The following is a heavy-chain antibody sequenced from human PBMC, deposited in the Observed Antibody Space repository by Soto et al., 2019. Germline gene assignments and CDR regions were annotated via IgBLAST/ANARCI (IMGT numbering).Heavy chain of an antibody. Sequence: QVQLVESGGGVVQPGRSLRLSCAASGFTFSSYAMHWVRQAPGKGLEWVAVISYDGSNKYYADSVKGRFTISSDNSKNTLYLQMNSLRAEDTAVYYWSRDSSGCLDYWGQGTLVTVSS. CDR2: ISYDGSNK. CDR1: GFTFSSYA. CDR3: SRDSSGCLDY. J-gene: IGHJ4*02. V-gene: IGHV3-30-3*01. D-gene: IGHD6-19*01.